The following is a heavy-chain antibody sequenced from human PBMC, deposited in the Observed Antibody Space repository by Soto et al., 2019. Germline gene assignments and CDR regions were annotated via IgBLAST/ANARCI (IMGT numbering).Heavy chain of an antibody. CDR1: GFTVSSNH. D-gene: IGHD3-3*01. V-gene: IGHV3-53*01. CDR3: ARDRGGGSIFGGHYGMDV. CDR2: IYSGGST. J-gene: IGHJ6*02. Sequence: GGSLRLSCAASGFTVSSNHMSWVRQAPGKGLELVSVIYSGGSTYYADSVKGRFTISRDNSKNTLYLQMNSLRAEDTAVYYCARDRGGGSIFGGHYGMDVWGQGTTVTVSS.